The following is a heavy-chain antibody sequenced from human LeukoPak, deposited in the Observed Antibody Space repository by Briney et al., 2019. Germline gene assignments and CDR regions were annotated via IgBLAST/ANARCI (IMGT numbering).Heavy chain of an antibody. V-gene: IGHV3-9*01. CDR2: ISWNSGSI. CDR3: AKDRFEVVGATQIGY. J-gene: IGHJ4*02. D-gene: IGHD1-26*01. CDR1: GFTFDDYA. Sequence: PGGSLRLSCAASGFTFDDYAMHWVRQAPGKGLEWVSGISWNSGSIGYADSVKGRFTISRDNAKNSLYLQMNSLRAEDTALYYCAKDRFEVVGATQIGYWGQGTLVTVSS.